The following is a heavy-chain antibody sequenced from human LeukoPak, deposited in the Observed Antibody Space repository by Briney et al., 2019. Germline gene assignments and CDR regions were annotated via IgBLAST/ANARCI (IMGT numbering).Heavy chain of an antibody. J-gene: IGHJ4*02. CDR2: IIPIFGTA. CDR3: AAVIAVAGFDY. Sequence: SVKVSCKASGGTFSSYAISWVRQAPGQGLEWMGRIIPIFGTANYAQKLQGRVTITTDESTSTAYMELSSLRSEDTAVYYCAAVIAVAGFDYWGQGTLVTVSS. CDR1: GGTFSSYA. V-gene: IGHV1-69*05. D-gene: IGHD6-19*01.